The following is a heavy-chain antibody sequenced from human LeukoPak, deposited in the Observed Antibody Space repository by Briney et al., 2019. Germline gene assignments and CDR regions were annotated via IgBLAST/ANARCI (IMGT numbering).Heavy chain of an antibody. J-gene: IGHJ4*02. CDR2: IWYDGSKK. CDR3: ARGSYYDSSGYYF. D-gene: IGHD3-22*01. Sequence: GGPLRLSCAASGFTFSSYGMHWVRQPPGKRLEWLAVIWYDGSKKYCAESVKGRFTISRDNSKNTLYLQMNSLRAEDTAVYYCARGSYYDSSGYYFWGQGTLVTVSS. V-gene: IGHV3-33*01. CDR1: GFTFSSYG.